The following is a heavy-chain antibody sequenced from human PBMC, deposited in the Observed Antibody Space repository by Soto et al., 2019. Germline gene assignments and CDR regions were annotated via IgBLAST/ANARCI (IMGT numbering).Heavy chain of an antibody. J-gene: IGHJ6*03. V-gene: IGHV3-33*01. CDR1: GFTFSSYG. CDR3: ARDPTMVRGWKHMDV. Sequence: GGSLRLSCAASGFTFSSYGMHWVRQAPGKGLEWVAVIWYDGSNKYYADSVKGRFTISRDNSKNTLYLQMNSLRAEDTAVYYCARDPTMVRGWKHMDVWGKGTTVTVSS. CDR2: IWYDGSNK. D-gene: IGHD3-10*01.